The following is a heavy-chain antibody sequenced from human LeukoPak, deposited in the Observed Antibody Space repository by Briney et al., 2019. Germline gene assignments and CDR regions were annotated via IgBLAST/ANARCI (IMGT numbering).Heavy chain of an antibody. Sequence: PGGSLRLSCVASRLTFNDYWMNWVRQAPGKGLEWVANIKQDGSEKYYVDSVKGRFTISRDNAKNSLYLQMNSLRAEDTAVYYCATYSSLNRREFQYWGQGTLLTVSS. V-gene: IGHV3-7*01. CDR3: ATYSSLNRREFQY. J-gene: IGHJ1*01. D-gene: IGHD3-22*01. CDR1: RLTFNDYW. CDR2: IKQDGSEK.